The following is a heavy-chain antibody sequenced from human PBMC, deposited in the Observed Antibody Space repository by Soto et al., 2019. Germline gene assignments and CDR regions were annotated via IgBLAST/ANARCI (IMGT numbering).Heavy chain of an antibody. J-gene: IGHJ4*02. CDR1: GGTFSSYA. V-gene: IGHV1-69*13. D-gene: IGHD3-9*01. Sequence: SVKVSCKASGGTFSSYAISWVRQAPGQGLEWMGGIIPIFGTANYAQKFQGRVTITADESTSKAYMDLRSLTSDDTAVYYCARDEGGYDILTGYYKAHHFDYWGQGVPVTVSS. CDR2: IIPIFGTA. CDR3: ARDEGGYDILTGYYKAHHFDY.